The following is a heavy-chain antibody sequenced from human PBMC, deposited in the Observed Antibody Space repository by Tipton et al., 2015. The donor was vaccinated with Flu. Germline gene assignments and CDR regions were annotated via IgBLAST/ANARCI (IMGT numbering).Heavy chain of an antibody. J-gene: IGHJ4*02. V-gene: IGHV4-39*07. Sequence: TLSLTCTVSGGSISSVSYYWGWVRQPPGKGLEWIGSVYYSGGAYYNPSLESRFSISVDTSKNQFSLNVNSVTAANTAVYYCATDSEYNHGRLYFDSWGQGTLVTVSS. CDR3: ATDSEYNHGRLYFDS. D-gene: IGHD5-18*01. CDR2: VYYSGGA. CDR1: GGSISSVSYY.